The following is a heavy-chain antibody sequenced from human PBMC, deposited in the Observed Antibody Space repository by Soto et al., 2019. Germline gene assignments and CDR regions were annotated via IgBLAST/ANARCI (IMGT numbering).Heavy chain of an antibody. CDR2: INHSGST. J-gene: IGHJ3*02. V-gene: IGHV4-34*01. D-gene: IGHD3-3*01. CDR1: GGSFSGYY. Sequence: FRSSETLSLTCAVYGGSFSGYYWSWIRQPPRKGLDWIGEINHSGSTNYNPSLKSRVTISVDTSKNQFSLKLSSVTAADTAVFYCARFKSITIFGVVIFDAFDIWGQGTMVTVSS. CDR3: ARFKSITIFGVVIFDAFDI.